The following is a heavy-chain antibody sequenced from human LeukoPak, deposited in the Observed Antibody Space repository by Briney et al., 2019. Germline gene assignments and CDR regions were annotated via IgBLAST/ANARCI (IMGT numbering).Heavy chain of an antibody. D-gene: IGHD4-17*01. CDR3: ARSATTVTTIHYYYYYYMDV. J-gene: IGHJ6*03. CDR2: INHSGST. Sequence: KASETLSLTCAVYGGSFSGYYWSWIRQPPGKGLEWIGEINHSGSTNYNPSLKSRVTISVDTSKNQFSLKLNSVTPEDTAVYYCARSATTVTTIHYYYYYYMDVWGKGTTVTISS. V-gene: IGHV4-34*01. CDR1: GGSFSGYY.